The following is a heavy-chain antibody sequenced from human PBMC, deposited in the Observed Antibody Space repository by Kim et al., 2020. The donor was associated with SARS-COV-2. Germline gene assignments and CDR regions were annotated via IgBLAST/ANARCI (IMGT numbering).Heavy chain of an antibody. D-gene: IGHD2-2*01. Sequence: GGSLRLSCAASGFTFSSYGMHWVRQAPGKGLEWVAVISYDGSNKYYADSVKGRFTISRDNSKNTLYLQMNSLRAEDTAVYYCAKDPTVVPAAIPSPVFDYGGRGTLVTVSS. J-gene: IGHJ4*02. CDR3: AKDPTVVPAAIPSPVFDY. CDR1: GFTFSSYG. CDR2: ISYDGSNK. V-gene: IGHV3-30*18.